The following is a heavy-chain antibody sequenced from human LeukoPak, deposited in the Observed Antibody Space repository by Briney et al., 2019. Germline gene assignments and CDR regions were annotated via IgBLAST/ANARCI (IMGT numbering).Heavy chain of an antibody. J-gene: IGHJ4*02. CDR3: ARARGGSGHFDY. V-gene: IGHV3-21*01. CDR1: GFTFSSYS. D-gene: IGHD2-15*01. CDR2: ISSSSSYI. Sequence: PGRSLRLSCAASGFTFSSYSMNWVRQAPGKGLEWVSSISSSSSYIYYADSVKGRFTISRDNAKNSLYLQMNSLRAEDTAVYYCARARGGSGHFDYWGQGTLVTVSS.